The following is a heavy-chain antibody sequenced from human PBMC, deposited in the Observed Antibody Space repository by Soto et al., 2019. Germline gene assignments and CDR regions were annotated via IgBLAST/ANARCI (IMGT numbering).Heavy chain of an antibody. CDR2: IYYSGST. CDR1: VDSMSSSDYY. V-gene: IGHV4-39*01. D-gene: IGHD6-19*01. Sequence: PSETLSLTCAVSVDSMSSSDYYWGWIRQPPGKGLEWIGSIYYSGSTYYNPSLQSRVAISVDTSKNQFSLKLKSVTAADTAIYYCARRTVNIRTFYSGLKTHCFDYWGQGAPVTVSS. CDR3: ARRTVNIRTFYSGLKTHCFDY. J-gene: IGHJ4*02.